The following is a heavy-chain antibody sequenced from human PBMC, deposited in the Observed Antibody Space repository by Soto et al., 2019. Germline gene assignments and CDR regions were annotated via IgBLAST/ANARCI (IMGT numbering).Heavy chain of an antibody. J-gene: IGHJ4*02. Sequence: SETLSLTCAVSGGSISSSNWWSWVRQPPGKGLEWIGEIYHSGSTNYNPSLKSRVTISVDKSKNQFSLKLSSVTAADTAVYYCARGRYYYDSSGYMFDYWGQGTLVTVSS. CDR1: GGSISSSNW. D-gene: IGHD3-22*01. CDR2: IYHSGST. CDR3: ARGRYYYDSSGYMFDY. V-gene: IGHV4-4*02.